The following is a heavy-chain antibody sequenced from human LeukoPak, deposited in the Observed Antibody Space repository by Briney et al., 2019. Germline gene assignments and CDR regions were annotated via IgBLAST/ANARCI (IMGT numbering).Heavy chain of an antibody. D-gene: IGHD4-23*01. V-gene: IGHV4-59*01. CDR3: ARVPHMVTRYYYYYYYMDV. CDR1: GFTFSNAW. Sequence: GSLRLSCAASGFTFSNAWMSWIRQLPGKGLEWIGYIYYSGSTNYNPSLKSRVTISVDTSKNQFSLKLSSVTAADTAVYYCARVPHMVTRYYYYYYYMDVWGKGTTVTVSS. CDR2: IYYSGST. J-gene: IGHJ6*03.